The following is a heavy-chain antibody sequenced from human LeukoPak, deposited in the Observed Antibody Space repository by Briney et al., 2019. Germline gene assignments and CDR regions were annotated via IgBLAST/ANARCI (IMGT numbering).Heavy chain of an antibody. CDR2: INWNGGST. Sequence: GGSLRLSCAASGFTFDDYGMSWVRQAPGKGLEWGSGINWNGGSTGYADSVKGRFTISRDNAKNSLYLQMNSLRAEDTALYYCARGPGGDIVGATSFDYWGQGTLVTVSS. D-gene: IGHD1-26*01. J-gene: IGHJ4*02. V-gene: IGHV3-20*04. CDR1: GFTFDDYG. CDR3: ARGPGGDIVGATSFDY.